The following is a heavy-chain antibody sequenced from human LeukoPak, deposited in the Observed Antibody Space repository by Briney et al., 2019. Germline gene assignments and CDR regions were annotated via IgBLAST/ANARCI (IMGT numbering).Heavy chain of an antibody. CDR1: GFTFTNCA. CDR2: MDGPDGTT. V-gene: IGHV3-23*01. CDR3: AKPSRAAVGRSPFDY. Sequence: GGSQPLPYAASGFTFTNCAMSWVRQAPAKGLEWVSTMDGPDGTTYYTDSVKGRYTISRDNSKTTVYLQMNSLRAEDTAIYYCAKPSRAAVGRSPFDYWGQGTLVTVSS. J-gene: IGHJ4*02. D-gene: IGHD6-13*01.